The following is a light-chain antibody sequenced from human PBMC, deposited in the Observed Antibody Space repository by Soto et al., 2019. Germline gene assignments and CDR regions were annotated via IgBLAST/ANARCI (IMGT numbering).Light chain of an antibody. CDR1: SGHSSYA. Sequence: QSVLTQSPSASASLGASVKLTCTLSSGHSSYAIAWHQQQPEKGPRYLMKLNSDGSHSKGDGIPDRFSRSSSGAERYLTISSIQSEDEADYYCQTLGTGIRVFVGGTKLTVL. J-gene: IGLJ3*02. V-gene: IGLV4-69*01. CDR2: LNSDGSH. CDR3: QTLGTGIRV.